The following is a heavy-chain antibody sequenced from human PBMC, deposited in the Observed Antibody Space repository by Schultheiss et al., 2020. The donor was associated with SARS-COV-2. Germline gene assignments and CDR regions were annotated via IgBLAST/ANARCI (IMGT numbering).Heavy chain of an antibody. CDR1: GFTFSSYA. CDR2: ISSNGGST. J-gene: IGHJ4*02. CDR3: ARDRARGYSSSWYDPVFDY. V-gene: IGHV3-64*04. Sequence: GGSLRLSCSASGFTFSSYAMHWVRQAPGKGLEYVSAISSNGGSTYYADSVKGRFTISRDNSKNTLYLQMNSLRAEDTAVYYCARDRARGYSSSWYDPVFDYWGQGTLVTVSS. D-gene: IGHD6-13*01.